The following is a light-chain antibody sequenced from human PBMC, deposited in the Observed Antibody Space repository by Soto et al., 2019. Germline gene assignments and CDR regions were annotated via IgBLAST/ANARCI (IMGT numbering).Light chain of an antibody. Sequence: EIVLTQSPGTLSLSPGERATLSCRASQSVGSSYLAWYQQKPGQAPRLLIYGTSSMDTGIPGRFRGSGSGTDFTFTITRLETEYGAEYYDQQYCSSPRTLGQGTKLEIK. J-gene: IGKJ2*01. CDR2: GTS. CDR1: QSVGSSY. V-gene: IGKV3-20*01. CDR3: QQYCSSPRT.